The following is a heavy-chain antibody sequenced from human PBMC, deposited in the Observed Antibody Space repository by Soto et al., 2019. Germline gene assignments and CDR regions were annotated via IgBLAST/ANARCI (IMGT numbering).Heavy chain of an antibody. CDR2: IIPIFGTA. CDR3: ASSGYSSSWEINWFDP. CDR1: GGTFSSYA. J-gene: IGHJ5*02. D-gene: IGHD6-13*01. Sequence: ASVKFSCKASGGTFSSYAISWVRQAPGQGLEWMGGIIPIFGTANYAQKFQGRVTITADESTSTAYMELSSLRSEDTAVYYCASSGYSSSWEINWFDPWGQGTLVTVSS. V-gene: IGHV1-69*13.